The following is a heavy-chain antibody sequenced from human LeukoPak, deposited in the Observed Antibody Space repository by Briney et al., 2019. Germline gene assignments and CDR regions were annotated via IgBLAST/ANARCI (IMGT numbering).Heavy chain of an antibody. CDR2: IRYDGSNK. D-gene: IGHD6-13*01. V-gene: IGHV3-30*02. CDR3: AKDTDSSSWYMVSYYYYGMDV. J-gene: IGHJ6*02. Sequence: GGSLRLSCAASGFTFSSYGMHWARQAPGKGLEWVAFIRYDGSNKYYADSAKGRFTISRDNSKNTLYLQMNSLRAEDTAVYYCAKDTDSSSWYMVSYYYYGMDVWGQGTTVTVSS. CDR1: GFTFSSYG.